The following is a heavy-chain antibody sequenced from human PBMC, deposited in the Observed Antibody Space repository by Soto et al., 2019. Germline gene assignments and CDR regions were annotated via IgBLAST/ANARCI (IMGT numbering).Heavy chain of an antibody. J-gene: IGHJ4*02. D-gene: IGHD2-2*01. Sequence: QVQLVESGGGVVQPGRSLRLSCAASGFTFSSYAIHWVRQAPGKGLEWVAVISYDGSNKYYADSVRGRFTISRDNSKNTLYMQMNSPRAEDTAVYYCARGPSSLTRFDYWGQGTLVTVSS. CDR2: ISYDGSNK. CDR3: ARGPSSLTRFDY. V-gene: IGHV3-30-3*01. CDR1: GFTFSSYA.